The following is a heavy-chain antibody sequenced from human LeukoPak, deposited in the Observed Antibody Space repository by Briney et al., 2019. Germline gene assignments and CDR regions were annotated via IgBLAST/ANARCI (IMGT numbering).Heavy chain of an antibody. CDR2: ISSSSSYI. CDR3: ARGTYYYDSSGYSSPGY. V-gene: IGHV3-21*01. Sequence: GGSLRLSCAASGFTFSSYAMSWVRQVPGKGLEWVSSISSSSSYIYYADSVKGRFTISRDNAKNSLYLQMNSLRAEDTAVYYCARGTYYYDSSGYSSPGYWGQGTLVTVSS. J-gene: IGHJ4*02. CDR1: GFTFSSYA. D-gene: IGHD3-22*01.